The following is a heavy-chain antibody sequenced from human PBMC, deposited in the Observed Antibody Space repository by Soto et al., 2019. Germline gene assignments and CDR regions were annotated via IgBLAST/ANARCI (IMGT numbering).Heavy chain of an antibody. CDR2: ISWNSGSI. D-gene: IGHD6-13*01. CDR3: AKSNFPIEASRQPHFDH. Sequence: SLRLSCASSRFTFDDYAMHWVRQAPGNGLEWVSGISWNSGSIGYADSVKGRFTISRDDSNNTLFLQMNTLTAEDTAIYYCAKSNFPIEASRQPHFDHWGQGALVTVSS. J-gene: IGHJ4*02. CDR1: RFTFDDYA. V-gene: IGHV3-9*01.